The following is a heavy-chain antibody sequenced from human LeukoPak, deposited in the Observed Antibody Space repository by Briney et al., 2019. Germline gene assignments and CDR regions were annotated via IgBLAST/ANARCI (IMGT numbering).Heavy chain of an antibody. V-gene: IGHV1-24*01. Sequence: ASVKVSCKVSGLSLSATSIHWVRQAPGQWLEWMGGFDPEDGESIFAQAVQGRFSMAEDTSTDTAYMGLRSLRLADTAVYYCATADKWEPLDYWGQGTLLTVSS. J-gene: IGHJ4*02. CDR3: ATADKWEPLDY. CDR2: FDPEDGES. CDR1: GLSLSATS. D-gene: IGHD1-26*01.